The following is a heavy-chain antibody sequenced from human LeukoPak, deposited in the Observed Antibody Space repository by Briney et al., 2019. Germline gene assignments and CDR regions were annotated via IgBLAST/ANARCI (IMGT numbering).Heavy chain of an antibody. CDR1: GFTFSRNA. CDR2: ISGSGGRT. J-gene: IGHJ5*02. Sequence: PGGSLRLSCVASGFTFSRNAMSWVRQAPGKGLEWVSGISGSGGRTDYADSVKGRFTISRDNSENTLYLQMNSLRAEDTAVYYCARGSGSGWPLDRWGQGALVTVSS. V-gene: IGHV3-23*01. CDR3: ARGSGSGWPLDR. D-gene: IGHD6-19*01.